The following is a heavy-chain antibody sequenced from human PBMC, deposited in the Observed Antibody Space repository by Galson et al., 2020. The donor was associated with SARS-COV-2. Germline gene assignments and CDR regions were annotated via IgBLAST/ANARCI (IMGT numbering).Heavy chain of an antibody. CDR1: GGSFSGYY. CDR3: AREENFFLVVTATRMCYFDY. CDR2: INPMEST. Sequence: SETLSLTCDVYGGSFSGYYWSWIRQPPGKGLEWIGEINPMESTNNTPTPKRRDTTSVETSKNHFSLKRSSVTAADTAVYYCAREENFFLVVTATRMCYFDYWGRGTLATVSS. V-gene: IGHV4-34*04. D-gene: IGHD2-21*02. J-gene: IGHJ4*02.